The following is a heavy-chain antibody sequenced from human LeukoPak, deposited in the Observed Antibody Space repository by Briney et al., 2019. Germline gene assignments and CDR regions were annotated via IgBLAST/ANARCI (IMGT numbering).Heavy chain of an antibody. CDR3: ARVVPLELRDY. CDR1: GGSISSSSYY. D-gene: IGHD1-26*01. CDR2: IYYSGST. J-gene: IGHJ4*02. Sequence: SETLSLTCTVSGGSISSSSYYWGWIRQPPGKGLEWIGYIYYSGSTNYNPSLKSRVTISLDTSKNQFSLKLSSVTAADTAMYYCARVVPLELRDYWGQGTLVTVSS. V-gene: IGHV4-61*05.